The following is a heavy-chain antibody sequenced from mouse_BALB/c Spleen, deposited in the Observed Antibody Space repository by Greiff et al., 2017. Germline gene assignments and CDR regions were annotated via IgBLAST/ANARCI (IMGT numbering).Heavy chain of an antibody. J-gene: IGHJ1*01. Sequence: EVKLLESGGGLVQPGGSLKLSCAASGFTFSSYTMSWVRQTPEKRLEWVAYISNGGGSTYYPDTVKGRFTISRDNAKNTLYLQMSSLKSEDTAMYYCARRAGGPPRWYFDVWGAGTTVTVSS. CDR2: ISNGGGST. D-gene: IGHD2-10*02. CDR3: ARRAGGPPRWYFDV. CDR1: GFTFSSYT. V-gene: IGHV5-12-2*01.